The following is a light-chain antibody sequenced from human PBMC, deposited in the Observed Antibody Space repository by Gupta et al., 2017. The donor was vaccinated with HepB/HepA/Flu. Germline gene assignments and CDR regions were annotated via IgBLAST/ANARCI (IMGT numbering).Light chain of an antibody. Sequence: QSALTQPASVSGSPGPSIPISCTGTSSDVGGYNYVSWYQQHPGKAPKLMIYDVSNRPSGVSNRFSGSKSGNTASLTISVLQAEDEADYYCSSYTSSSTLVFGGGTKLTVL. CDR3: SSYTSSSTLV. CDR2: DVS. V-gene: IGLV2-14*03. CDR1: SSDVGGYNY. J-gene: IGLJ2*01.